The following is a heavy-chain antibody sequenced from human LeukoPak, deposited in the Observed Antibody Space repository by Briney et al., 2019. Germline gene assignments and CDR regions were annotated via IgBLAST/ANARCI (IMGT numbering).Heavy chain of an antibody. CDR3: AKFNSYVMVRGAQDAFDT. CDR2: ISWNSGSI. V-gene: IGHV3-9*01. D-gene: IGHD3-10*01. CDR1: GFTFDDYA. J-gene: IGHJ3*02. Sequence: GRSLRLSCAASGFTFDDYAMHLVRQAPGKGLEWVSGISWNSGSIGYADSVKGRFTISRDNAKNSLYLQMNSLRAEDTALYYCAKFNSYVMVRGAQDAFDTWGQGTMVTVSS.